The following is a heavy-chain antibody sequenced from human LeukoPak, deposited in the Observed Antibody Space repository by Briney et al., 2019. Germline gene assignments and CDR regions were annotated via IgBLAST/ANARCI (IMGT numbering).Heavy chain of an antibody. Sequence: SETLSLTCTVSGGSISSYYWSWIRQPPGKGLEWIGYIYYSGSTNYNPSLKSRVTISVDTSKNQFSLKRSSVTAADTAVYYCAGIAPPTDIVVVPAAKGWFDPWGQGTLVTVSS. CDR3: AGIAPPTDIVVVPAAKGWFDP. V-gene: IGHV4-59*01. CDR1: GGSISSYY. CDR2: IYYSGST. J-gene: IGHJ5*02. D-gene: IGHD2-2*01.